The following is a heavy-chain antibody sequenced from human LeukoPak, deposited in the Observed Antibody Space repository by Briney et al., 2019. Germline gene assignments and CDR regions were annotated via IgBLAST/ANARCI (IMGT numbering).Heavy chain of an antibody. CDR3: ARAPRNSSTMLDF. CDR2: INPDGGST. V-gene: IGHV1-46*01. CDR1: GYTFTSYW. D-gene: IGHD6-13*01. J-gene: IGHJ4*02. Sequence: ASVKVSCKASGYTFTSYWIQWVRQAPGQGLEWMGLINPDGGSTAYAHRFQGRVIMTRDTSTSTAYMDLSSLRSEDTAVYHCARAPRNSSTMLDFWGQGALVTISS.